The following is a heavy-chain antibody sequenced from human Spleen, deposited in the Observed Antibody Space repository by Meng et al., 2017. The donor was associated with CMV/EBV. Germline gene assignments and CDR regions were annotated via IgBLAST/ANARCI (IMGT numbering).Heavy chain of an antibody. Sequence: GGSLRLSCAASGFTFSSYAMSWVRQAPGKGLEWVSVIYSGGSSTYYADSVKGRFTISRDNSKNTLYLQMNSLRAEDTAVYYCARASTYYYDSSGYSYFDYWGQGTLVTVSS. J-gene: IGHJ4*02. CDR1: GFTFSSYA. V-gene: IGHV3-23*03. CDR3: ARASTYYYDSSGYSYFDY. D-gene: IGHD3-22*01. CDR2: IYSGGSST.